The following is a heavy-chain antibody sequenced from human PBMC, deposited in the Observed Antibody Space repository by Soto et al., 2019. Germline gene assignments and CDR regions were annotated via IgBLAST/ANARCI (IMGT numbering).Heavy chain of an antibody. Sequence: PGGSLRLSCAASGFTFSSYAMHWVRQAPGKGLEKVAVISYDGTNKYYADSVKGRFTISRDNSKNTLYLQMNSLRAEDTAVYYCASLKGIVGALTSHYYGMDVWGQGTTVTVSS. D-gene: IGHD1-26*01. CDR3: ASLKGIVGALTSHYYGMDV. CDR1: GFTFSSYA. J-gene: IGHJ6*02. CDR2: ISYDGTNK. V-gene: IGHV3-30-3*01.